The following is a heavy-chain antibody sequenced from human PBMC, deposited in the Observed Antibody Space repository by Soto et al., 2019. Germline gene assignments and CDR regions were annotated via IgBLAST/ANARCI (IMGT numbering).Heavy chain of an antibody. J-gene: IGHJ1*01. CDR3: AKDVDRLGELWGYFQS. V-gene: IGHV3-9*01. CDR1: GFMFEDFA. Sequence: GGSLGLSCPVSGFMFEDFAMHWVRQAPGQGLEWVSGINWNGVNKGYAESVLGRFTISRDNAKKSLYLDMNYLRPEDTALYFCAKDVDRLGELWGYFQSWGQGTMVTVSS. CDR2: INWNGVNK. D-gene: IGHD3-16*01.